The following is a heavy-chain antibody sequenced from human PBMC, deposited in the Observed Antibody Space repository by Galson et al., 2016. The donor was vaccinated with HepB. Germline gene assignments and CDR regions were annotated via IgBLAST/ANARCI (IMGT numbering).Heavy chain of an antibody. CDR2: IYWDDAK. CDR1: GFSLSTSGVA. J-gene: IGHJ4*02. Sequence: PALVKPTQTLTLTCTFSGFSLSTSGVAVGWIRQPPGKALEWLTLIYWDDAKRYSPSLNNRLTITKDTSKNQVVLTMTNINPVDTATYSCAHFLLWFGAGPTLDYWGPGARVTVSS. CDR3: AHFLLWFGAGPTLDY. V-gene: IGHV2-5*02. D-gene: IGHD3-10*01.